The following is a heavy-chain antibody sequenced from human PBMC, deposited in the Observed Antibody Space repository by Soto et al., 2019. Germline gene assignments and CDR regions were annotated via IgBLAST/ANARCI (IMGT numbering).Heavy chain of an antibody. CDR1: GGSISSYY. D-gene: IGHD2-15*01. Sequence: PSETLSLTCTVSGGSISSYYWSWIRQPPWKGLEWIGYIYYSGSTNYNPSLKSRVTISVDTSKNQFSLKLSSVTAADTAVYYCARVGGNIGDPSFDYWGQGTLVTVSS. CDR3: ARVGGNIGDPSFDY. CDR2: IYYSGST. J-gene: IGHJ4*02. V-gene: IGHV4-59*01.